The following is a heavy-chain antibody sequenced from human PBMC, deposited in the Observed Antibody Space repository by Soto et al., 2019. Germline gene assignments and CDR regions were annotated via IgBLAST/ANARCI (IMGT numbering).Heavy chain of an antibody. CDR3: ARGRYGDY. J-gene: IGHJ4*02. CDR1: GYTFTSYG. V-gene: IGHV1-18*01. CDR2: ISAHTHNT. D-gene: IGHD4-17*01. Sequence: QVQLVQSGAEVKKPGASVKVSCKGSGYTFTSYGITWVRQAPGQGLEWMGWISAHTHNTNYAQKLQGRVTVTTDTSTSSASMELRCLRTDDTAVYYCARGRYGDYWGQGTLVTVSS.